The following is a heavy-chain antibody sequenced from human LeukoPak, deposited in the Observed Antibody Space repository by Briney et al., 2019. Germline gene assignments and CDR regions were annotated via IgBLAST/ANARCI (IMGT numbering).Heavy chain of an antibody. CDR3: ARRSLVGATNY. D-gene: IGHD1-26*01. Sequence: SETLYLTCTVSGGSISSSSYYWGWIRQPPGKGLEWIGSIYYSGSTYYNPSLKSRVTISVDTSKNQFSLKLSSVTAADTAVYYCARRSLVGATNYWGQGTLVTVSS. J-gene: IGHJ4*02. CDR2: IYYSGST. CDR1: GGSISSSSYY. V-gene: IGHV4-39*01.